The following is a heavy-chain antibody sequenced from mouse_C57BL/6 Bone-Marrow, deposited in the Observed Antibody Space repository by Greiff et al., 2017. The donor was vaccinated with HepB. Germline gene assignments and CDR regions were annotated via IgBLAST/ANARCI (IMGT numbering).Heavy chain of an antibody. D-gene: IGHD1-1*01. CDR3: ARSGYSYYYGSSYSYYFDY. CDR1: GYTFTSYW. Sequence: QVQLQQPGAELVKPGASAKLSCKASGYTFTSYWMHWVKQRPGQGLEWIGMIHPNSGSTNYNEKFKSKATLTVDKSSSTAYMQLSSLTSEDSAVYYCARSGYSYYYGSSYSYYFDYWGQGTTLTVSS. J-gene: IGHJ2*01. V-gene: IGHV1-64*01. CDR2: IHPNSGST.